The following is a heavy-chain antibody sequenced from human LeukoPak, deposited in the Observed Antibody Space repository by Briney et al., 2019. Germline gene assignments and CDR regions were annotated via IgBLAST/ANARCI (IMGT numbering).Heavy chain of an antibody. Sequence: GESLTLSCAASGFTFSDYYMNWIRQAPGKGLEWVSHISISDNIIYYADSVKGRFTISRDNAKTSLYLQMNSLRAEDTAVYYCARQWLLYDAFDIWGQGTLVTVSS. V-gene: IGHV3-11*01. D-gene: IGHD2-15*01. CDR3: ARQWLLYDAFDI. J-gene: IGHJ3*02. CDR2: ISISDNII. CDR1: GFTFSDYY.